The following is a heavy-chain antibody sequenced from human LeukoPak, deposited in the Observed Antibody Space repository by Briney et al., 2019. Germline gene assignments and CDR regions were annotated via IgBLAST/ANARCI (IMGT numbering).Heavy chain of an antibody. D-gene: IGHD2-21*02. CDR2: IKEDGSVK. CDR1: GFTFSTFW. Sequence: GGSLRLSCAVSGFTFSTFWMSWVRQAPGKGLERVANIKEDGSVKYYLDSVKGRFTISRDNSKNTLYLQMNSLRAEDTAVYYCAKDPYCGGDCSDYFDYWGQGTLVTVSS. J-gene: IGHJ4*02. CDR3: AKDPYCGGDCSDYFDY. V-gene: IGHV3-7*01.